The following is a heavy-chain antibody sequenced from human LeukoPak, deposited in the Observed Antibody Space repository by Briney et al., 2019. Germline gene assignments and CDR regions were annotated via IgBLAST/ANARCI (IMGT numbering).Heavy chain of an antibody. J-gene: IGHJ6*03. CDR2: IYYSGST. CDR1: GGSISSHY. D-gene: IGHD3-3*01. CDR3: ARDREHYDFWSGPPDYYYYYMDV. Sequence: SETLSLTCTVSGGSISSHYWSWIRQPPGKGLERIGYIYYSGSTNYNPSLKSRVTISVDTSKNQFSLKLSSVTAADTAVYYCARDREHYDFWSGPPDYYYYYMDVWGKGTTVTVSS. V-gene: IGHV4-59*11.